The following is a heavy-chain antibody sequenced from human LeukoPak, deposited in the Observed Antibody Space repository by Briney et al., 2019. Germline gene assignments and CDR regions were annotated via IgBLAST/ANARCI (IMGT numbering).Heavy chain of an antibody. CDR2: ISSSSSYI. J-gene: IGHJ4*02. V-gene: IGHV3-21*01. Sequence: PGGSLRLSCAASGFTFSHYSMNWVRQAPGKGLEWVSSISSSSSYIYYADSVKGRFTISRDNAKNSLYLQMNSLRAEDTAVYYCASGSITFYYFDYWGQGTLVTVSS. CDR1: GFTFSHYS. D-gene: IGHD3-10*01. CDR3: ASGSITFYYFDY.